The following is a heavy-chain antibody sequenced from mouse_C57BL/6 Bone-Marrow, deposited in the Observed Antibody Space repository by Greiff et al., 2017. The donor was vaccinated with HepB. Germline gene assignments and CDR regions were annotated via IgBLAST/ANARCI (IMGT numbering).Heavy chain of an antibody. CDR1: GFTFSSYG. J-gene: IGHJ4*01. CDR2: ISSGGSYT. Sequence: EVKLVESGGDLVKPGGSLKLSCAASGFTFSSYGMSWVRQTPDKRLEWVATISSGGSYTYYPDSVKGRFTISRDNAKNTLYLQMSSLKSEDTAMYYCASSWAMDYWGQGTSVTVSS. CDR3: ASSWAMDY. V-gene: IGHV5-6*02.